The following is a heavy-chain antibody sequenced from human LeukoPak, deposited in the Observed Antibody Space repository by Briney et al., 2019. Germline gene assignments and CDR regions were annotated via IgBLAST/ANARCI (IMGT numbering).Heavy chain of an antibody. D-gene: IGHD6-19*01. CDR1: GFTFSSYG. CDR2: ISYDGSNK. Sequence: PGGSLRLSCAASGFTFSSYGMHWVRQAPGKGLEWVAVISYDGSNKYYADSVKGRFTISRDNSKTTLYLKMNSLRAEATAEYYCAKGGGRSGCDYWGQGTLVTVSS. CDR3: AKGGGRSGCDY. V-gene: IGHV3-30*18. J-gene: IGHJ4*02.